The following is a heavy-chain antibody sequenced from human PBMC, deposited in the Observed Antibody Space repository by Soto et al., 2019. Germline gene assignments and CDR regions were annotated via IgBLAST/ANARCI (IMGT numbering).Heavy chain of an antibody. CDR2: INSDGSST. D-gene: IGHD3-3*01. CDR3: ARDPRELRFLEWLGPDWFDP. Sequence: GGSLRLSCAASGFTFSSYWMHWVRQAPGKGLVWVSRINSDGSSTSYADSVKGRFTISRDNAKNTLYLQMNSLRAEDTAVYYCARDPRELRFLEWLGPDWFDPWGQGTLVTVSS. V-gene: IGHV3-74*01. CDR1: GFTFSSYW. J-gene: IGHJ5*02.